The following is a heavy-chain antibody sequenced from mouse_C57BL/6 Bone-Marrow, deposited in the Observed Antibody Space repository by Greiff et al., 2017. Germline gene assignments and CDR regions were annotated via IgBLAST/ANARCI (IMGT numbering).Heavy chain of an antibody. D-gene: IGHD2-1*01. CDR1: GFNIKNTY. J-gene: IGHJ3*01. CDR2: IDPANGNT. Sequence: EVQLQQSVAELVRPGASVKLSCTASGFNIKNTYMHWVKQRPEQGLEWIGRIDPANGNTKYAPKFQGKATLTADTSSNTAYLQLSSLTSEDTAIYYYAPSYYGNYAWFAYWGQGTLVTVSA. V-gene: IGHV14-3*01. CDR3: APSYYGNYAWFAY.